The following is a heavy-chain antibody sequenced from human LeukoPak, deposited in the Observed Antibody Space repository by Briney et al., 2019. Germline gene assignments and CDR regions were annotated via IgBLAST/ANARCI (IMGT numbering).Heavy chain of an antibody. J-gene: IGHJ4*02. CDR1: GFTFSSYA. D-gene: IGHD6-19*01. CDR2: ISGSGGST. V-gene: IGHV3-23*01. Sequence: PGGSLRLSCAASGFTFSSYAMSWVRQAPGKGLEWVSAISGSGGSTYYADSVKGRFTISRDNSRNTLYLQMNSLRAEDTAVYYCAKGPRASGWTYFDYWGQGTLVTVSS. CDR3: AKGPRASGWTYFDY.